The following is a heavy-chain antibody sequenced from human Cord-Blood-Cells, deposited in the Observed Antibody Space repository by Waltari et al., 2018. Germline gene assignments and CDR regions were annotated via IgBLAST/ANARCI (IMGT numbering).Heavy chain of an antibody. V-gene: IGHV4-59*13. CDR2: IYYSGGT. J-gene: IGHJ6*02. CDR1: GGPISSYY. D-gene: IGHD3-10*01. Sequence: QVQLQESGPGLVKPSETLSLTCTVSGGPISSYYWSWIRQPPGKGLEWIGYIYYSGGTNYHPSLKSRVTISVDTSKNQFSLKLSSVTAADTAVYYCARMVGHGSGSYYYYYYYGMDVWGQGTTVTVSS. CDR3: ARMVGHGSGSYYYYYYYGMDV.